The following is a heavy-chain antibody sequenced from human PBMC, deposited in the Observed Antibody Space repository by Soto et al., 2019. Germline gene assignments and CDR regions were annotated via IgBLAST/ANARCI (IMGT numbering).Heavy chain of an antibody. J-gene: IGHJ6*02. V-gene: IGHV1-69*12. CDR2: IIPIFGTA. Sequence: QVQLVQSGAEVKKPGSSVKVSCKASGGTFSSYAISWVRQAPGQGLEWMGGIIPIFGTANYAQKFQGRVTITADESTSTAYMELSSLRSEDTAVYYCARERPTPHGVGATYYYYYGMDVWGQGTTVTVSS. D-gene: IGHD1-26*01. CDR3: ARERPTPHGVGATYYYYYGMDV. CDR1: GGTFSSYA.